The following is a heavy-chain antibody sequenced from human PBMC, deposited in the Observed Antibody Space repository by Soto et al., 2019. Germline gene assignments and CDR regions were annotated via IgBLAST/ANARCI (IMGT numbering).Heavy chain of an antibody. J-gene: IGHJ4*02. CDR2: ISPHNFNT. CDR1: GYTFTHFY. V-gene: IGHV1-18*01. CDR3: ARDEGGYDILTGYYKAHHFDY. Sequence: QVQLEQSGAEVKKPGDSVKVSCKASGYTFTHFYITWVRQAPGQGLEWMGAISPHNFNTNYAQKFRGRVTLTTEKSTNPASMDLRSLTSDDTAVYYCARDEGGYDILTGYYKAHHFDYWGQGVPVTVSS. D-gene: IGHD3-9*01.